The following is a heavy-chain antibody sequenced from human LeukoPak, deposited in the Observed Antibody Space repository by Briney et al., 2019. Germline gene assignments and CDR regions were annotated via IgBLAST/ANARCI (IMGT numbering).Heavy chain of an antibody. CDR1: GFTFSSYS. CDR3: AKDPDYYGSGSSYFDY. V-gene: IGHV3-23*01. J-gene: IGHJ4*02. CDR2: INGSSGST. Sequence: GGSLRLSCTASGFTFSSYSMTWVRQAPGKGLEWVSAINGSSGSTYYADSLKGRFTISRDNSKNTMYLQMNSVRAEEKAVYYCAKDPDYYGSGSSYFDYWGQGTLVSVSS. D-gene: IGHD3-10*01.